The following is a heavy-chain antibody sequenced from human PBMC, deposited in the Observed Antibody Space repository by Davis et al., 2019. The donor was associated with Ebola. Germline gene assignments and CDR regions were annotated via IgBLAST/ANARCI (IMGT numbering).Heavy chain of an antibody. V-gene: IGHV3-21*06. CDR2: ISSSRTYI. CDR3: TRDVFGGERWLPRGGDY. Sequence: ETLSLTCTVSGGSVSSGGYYWNWVRQAPGKGLEWVSSISSSRTYIYYAESVKGRFTISRDDAKNSLYLQMNSLRAEDTAVYYCTRDVFGGERWLPRGGDYWGQGTLVTVSS. CDR1: GGSVSSGGYY. J-gene: IGHJ4*02. D-gene: IGHD5-24*01.